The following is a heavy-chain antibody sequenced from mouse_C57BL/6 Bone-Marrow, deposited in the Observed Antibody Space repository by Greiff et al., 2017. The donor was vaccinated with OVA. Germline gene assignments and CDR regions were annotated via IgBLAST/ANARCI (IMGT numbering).Heavy chain of an antibody. D-gene: IGHD1-1*01. Sequence: EVKLMESGGDLVKPGGSLKLSCAASGFTFSSYGMSWVRQTPDKRLEWVATISSGGSYTYYPDSVKGRFTISRDNAKNTLYLLMSSLKSEDTAMFYCARHGDYGSFFDYWGQGTTLTVSS. CDR2: ISSGGSYT. J-gene: IGHJ2*01. CDR1: GFTFSSYG. V-gene: IGHV5-6*01. CDR3: ARHGDYGSFFDY.